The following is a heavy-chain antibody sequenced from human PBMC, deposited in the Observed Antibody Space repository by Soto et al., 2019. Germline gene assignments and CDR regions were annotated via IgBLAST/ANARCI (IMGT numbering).Heavy chain of an antibody. Sequence: ASVKVSCKXSGGTFSSYAISWVRQAPGQGLEWMGGIIPIFGTANYAQKFQGRVTITADESTSTAYMELSSLRSEDTAVYYCARGDRSGWYGAFDIWGQGTMVTVSS. V-gene: IGHV1-69*13. CDR2: IIPIFGTA. D-gene: IGHD6-19*01. CDR1: GGTFSSYA. CDR3: ARGDRSGWYGAFDI. J-gene: IGHJ3*02.